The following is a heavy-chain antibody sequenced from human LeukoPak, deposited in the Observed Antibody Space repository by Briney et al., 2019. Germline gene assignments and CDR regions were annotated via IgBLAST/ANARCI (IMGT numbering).Heavy chain of an antibody. J-gene: IGHJ2*01. Sequence: GGSLRLSCTASGFTFSTYGMAWVRQAPGKGLEWMAVISNDGTRKYYADSVKGRFTISRDNSKNTLYLQMNSLRAEDTAVYYCASPGYSSSGDWYFDLWGRGTLVTVSS. CDR2: ISNDGTRK. CDR1: GFTFSTYG. CDR3: ASPGYSSSGDWYFDL. V-gene: IGHV3-30*03. D-gene: IGHD6-13*01.